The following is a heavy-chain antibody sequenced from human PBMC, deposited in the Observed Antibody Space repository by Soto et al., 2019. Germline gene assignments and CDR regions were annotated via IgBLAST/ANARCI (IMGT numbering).Heavy chain of an antibody. CDR3: VRQAKLTTVTANVGYYYGLDV. Sequence: EVQLVESGGGLIQPGGSLRLSCAASGFTISGNYITWVRQAPGKGLEWVSVIFSGDNTFYSDSVKGRFTISRDSSKNTLYLQMNSLRAEDTAVYYCVRQAKLTTVTANVGYYYGLDVWGQGTTVTVSS. CDR2: IFSGDNT. V-gene: IGHV3-53*01. CDR1: GFTISGNY. D-gene: IGHD4-4*01. J-gene: IGHJ6*02.